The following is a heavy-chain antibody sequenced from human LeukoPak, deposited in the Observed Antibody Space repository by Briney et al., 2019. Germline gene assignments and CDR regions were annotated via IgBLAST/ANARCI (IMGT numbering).Heavy chain of an antibody. D-gene: IGHD4-11*01. V-gene: IGHV3-43*02. CDR1: GFAFRDFS. Sequence: GGSLRLSCAASGFAFRDFSMHWVRQAPGKGLEWVSLISGDGGTTHYGDSAKGRFTISRDNSKNSLYLQMSSLRVEDAAFYYCAKGNNSISFNLDYWGQATLVTVSS. CDR2: ISGDGGTT. J-gene: IGHJ4*02. CDR3: AKGNNSISFNLDY.